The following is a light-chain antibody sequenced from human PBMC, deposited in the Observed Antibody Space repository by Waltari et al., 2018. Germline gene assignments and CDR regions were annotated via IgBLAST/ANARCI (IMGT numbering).Light chain of an antibody. V-gene: IGKV3-15*01. CDR3: QQYDNWPLT. Sequence: ETVLTQSPATLSVSPGERATLSCRASQNISSSYFAWYQQKPGQAPRLLISGISTSATGIPARFSGSGSGTEFTLTISSLQSEDFAVYYCQQYDNWPLTFGGGTKVEIK. CDR1: QNISSSY. J-gene: IGKJ4*01. CDR2: GIS.